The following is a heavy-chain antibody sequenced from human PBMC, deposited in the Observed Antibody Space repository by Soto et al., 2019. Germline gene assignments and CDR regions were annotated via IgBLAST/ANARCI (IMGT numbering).Heavy chain of an antibody. CDR1: GYTFTSYY. Sequence: QVQLVQSGAEVKKPGASVKVSCKASGYTFTSYYMHWVRQAPGQGLEWMGIINPSGGSTSYAQKVQGRVTMTRDTSTSTVYMELSSLRSEDTAVYYCARGDITIFGVVIVLTYYGMDVWGQGTTVTVSS. CDR3: ARGDITIFGVVIVLTYYGMDV. CDR2: INPSGGST. V-gene: IGHV1-46*01. D-gene: IGHD3-3*01. J-gene: IGHJ6*02.